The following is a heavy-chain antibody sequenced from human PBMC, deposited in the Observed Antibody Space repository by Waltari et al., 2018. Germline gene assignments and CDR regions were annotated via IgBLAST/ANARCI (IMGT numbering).Heavy chain of an antibody. CDR3: VKGRYYDFWSAYPDY. J-gene: IGHJ4*02. V-gene: IGHV3-43D*04. CDR1: GVTFAEHA. CDR2: ISWDGTNT. D-gene: IGHD3-3*01. Sequence: ELQLVESGGAVVQAGGSRRRSCAACGVTFAEHALHWVRQAPGKGLEWVSVISWDGTNTYYVDSVKGRFTISRDNSKSTLYLQMSSLRAEDTALYYCVKGRYYDFWSAYPDYWGQGTLVTVSS.